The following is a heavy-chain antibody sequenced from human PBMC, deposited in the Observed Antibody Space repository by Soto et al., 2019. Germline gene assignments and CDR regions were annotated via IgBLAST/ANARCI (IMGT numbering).Heavy chain of an antibody. Sequence: EVQLVESGGGLVKPGGSLRLSCAASGFTFSSYSMNWVRQAPGKGLEWVSSISSSSSYIYYADSVKGRFTISRDNAKNSLYLQINSLSAEDTAVYYCARDRYVGSGASDNRGQGTMVTVSS. D-gene: IGHD1-26*01. J-gene: IGHJ3*02. CDR2: ISSSSSYI. CDR3: ARDRYVGSGASDN. CDR1: GFTFSSYS. V-gene: IGHV3-21*01.